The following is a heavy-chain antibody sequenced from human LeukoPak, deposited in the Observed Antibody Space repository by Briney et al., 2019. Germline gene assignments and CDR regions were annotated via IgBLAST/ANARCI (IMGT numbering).Heavy chain of an antibody. CDR2: LMGRGPGT. Sequence: PGGPLRPPCEPWGFPFATLVLSGAAGPQGRGVAWVSSLMGRGPGTYYADSVKGRFTISRDNSKNTLYVQMHSLRAEDTAVYYCARDRHYGGKIGPDDVWSFDLWGRGTLVTVSS. V-gene: IGHV3-23*01. J-gene: IGHJ2*01. D-gene: IGHD4-23*01. CDR1: GFPFATLV. CDR3: ARDRHYGGKIGPDDVWSFDL.